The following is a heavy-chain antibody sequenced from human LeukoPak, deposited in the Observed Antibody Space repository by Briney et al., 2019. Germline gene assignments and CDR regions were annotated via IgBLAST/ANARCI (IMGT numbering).Heavy chain of an antibody. CDR3: ARDLRRNEDYGDNGYFDY. CDR1: GDSW. CDR2: IKTDGSST. Sequence: PGGSLRLSCAGSGDSWMHWVRQVPGKGLVWVSRIKTDGSSTSYADSVKGRFTISNDNAENTLYLQMNGLRAEDTAVYYCARDLRRNEDYGDNGYFDYWGQGTLVTVSS. V-gene: IGHV3-74*01. D-gene: IGHD4-23*01. J-gene: IGHJ4*02.